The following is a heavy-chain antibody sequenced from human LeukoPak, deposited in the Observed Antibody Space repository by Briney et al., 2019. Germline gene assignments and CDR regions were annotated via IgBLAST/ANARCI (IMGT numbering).Heavy chain of an antibody. J-gene: IGHJ4*02. D-gene: IGHD1-26*01. Sequence: SETLSLTCTVSGGSISSYYWSWIRQPPGKGLEWIGYIYYSGSTNYNPSLKSRVTISVDTSKNQFSLKLSSVTAADTAVYYCAGWVSGSYYKVDYWGQGTLVTVSS. CDR1: GGSISSYY. CDR3: AGWVSGSYYKVDY. CDR2: IYYSGST. V-gene: IGHV4-59*08.